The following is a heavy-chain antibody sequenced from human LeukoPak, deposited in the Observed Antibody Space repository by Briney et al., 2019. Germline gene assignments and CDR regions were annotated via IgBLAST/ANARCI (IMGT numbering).Heavy chain of an antibody. CDR2: ISAYNGNT. D-gene: IGHD2-2*01. CDR1: GYTFTSYG. Sequence: ASVKVSCKASGYTFTSYGISWVRQAPGQGLEWMGWISAYNGNTNYAQKLQGRVTMTTDTPTSTAYMELRSLRSDDTAVYYCARGVGGYCSSTSCYPYYFDYWGQGTLVTVSS. CDR3: ARGVGGYCSSTSCYPYYFDY. J-gene: IGHJ4*02. V-gene: IGHV1-18*01.